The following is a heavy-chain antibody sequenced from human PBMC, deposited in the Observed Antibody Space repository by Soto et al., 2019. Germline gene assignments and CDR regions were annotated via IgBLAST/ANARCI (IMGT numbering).Heavy chain of an antibody. D-gene: IGHD3-10*01. CDR3: PSSFPTLVTQRFGNDAFDI. CDR2: ISYDGSNK. V-gene: IGHV3-30-3*01. Sequence: QVQLVESGGGVVQPGRSLRLSCAASGFTFSSYAMHWVRQAPGKGLEWVAVISYDGSNKYYADSVKGRFTISRDNSKNTLNLQMNSRRAEDTALYYCPSSFPTLVTQRFGNDAFDIWGQGTMVTFPS. CDR1: GFTFSSYA. J-gene: IGHJ3*02.